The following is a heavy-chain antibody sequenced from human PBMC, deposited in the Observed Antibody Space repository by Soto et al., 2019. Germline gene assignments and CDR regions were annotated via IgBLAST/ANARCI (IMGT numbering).Heavy chain of an antibody. CDR2: ISGSGDST. CDR3: ARRGPGTSFDY. Sequence: EVQLLDSGGGLVQPGGSLRLSCAASGFTFSSYAMNWVRQAPGKGLEWVSVISGSGDSTYYADSVKGRFTIARDNSKNTLYLQRNSLRAEDTAVYYCARRGPGTSFDYWGQGTLVTVSS. CDR1: GFTFSSYA. J-gene: IGHJ4*02. V-gene: IGHV3-23*01. D-gene: IGHD6-13*01.